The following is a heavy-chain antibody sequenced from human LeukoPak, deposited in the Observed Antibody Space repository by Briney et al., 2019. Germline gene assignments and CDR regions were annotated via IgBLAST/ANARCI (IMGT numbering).Heavy chain of an antibody. J-gene: IGHJ4*02. CDR1: GFTFTNYA. CDR3: ARANSGEYCGDDCYPRSLGD. Sequence: GGSLRLSCAASGFTFTNYAMSWVRQAPGKGLEWVSGISGSGRSTYYADSVKGRFTVSRDNSKNTLYLQIDSLRADDTAVYYCARANSGEYCGDDCYPRSLGDWGQGTLVTVSS. CDR2: ISGSGRST. D-gene: IGHD2-21*02. V-gene: IGHV3-23*01.